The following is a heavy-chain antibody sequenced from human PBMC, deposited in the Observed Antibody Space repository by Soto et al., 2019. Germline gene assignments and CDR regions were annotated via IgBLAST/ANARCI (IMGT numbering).Heavy chain of an antibody. CDR3: AKDIHVASSSSSAYYYYGMDV. CDR1: GFTFSSYA. J-gene: IGHJ6*02. Sequence: LRLSCAASGFTFSSYAMSWVRQAPGKGLEWVSAISGSGGSTYYADSVKGRFTISRDNSKNTLYLQMNSLRAEDTAVYYCAKDIHVASSSSSAYYYYGMDVWGQGTTVTVSS. CDR2: ISGSGGST. D-gene: IGHD6-6*01. V-gene: IGHV3-23*01.